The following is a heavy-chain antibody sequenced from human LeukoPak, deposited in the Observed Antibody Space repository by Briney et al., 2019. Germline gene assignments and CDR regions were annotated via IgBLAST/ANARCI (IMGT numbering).Heavy chain of an antibody. CDR3: ARDLYRAFDI. V-gene: IGHV4-61*02. CDR1: GGSIRSGDYY. Sequence: SQTLSLTCTVSGGSIRSGDYYWSWIRQPAGKGLEWIGRIYTTGSTNYNPSLKSRVTISVDTSKDQFSLKLSSVTAADTAVYYYARDLYRAFDIWGQGTMVTVSS. J-gene: IGHJ3*02. CDR2: IYTTGST. D-gene: IGHD1-14*01.